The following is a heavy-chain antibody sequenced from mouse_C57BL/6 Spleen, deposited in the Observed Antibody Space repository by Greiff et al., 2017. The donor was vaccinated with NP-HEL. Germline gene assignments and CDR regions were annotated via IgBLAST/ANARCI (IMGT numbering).Heavy chain of an antibody. CDR1: GFSLTSYG. D-gene: IGHD2-3*01. J-gene: IGHJ4*01. CDR2: IWRGGST. Sequence: VMLVESGPGLVQPSQSLSITCTVSGFSLTSYGVHWVRQSPGKGLEWLGVIWRGGSTDYNAAFMSRLSITKDNSKSQVFFKMNSLQADDTAIYYCAKCGGWLLREAMDYWGQGTSVTVSS. V-gene: IGHV2-5*01. CDR3: AKCGGWLLREAMDY.